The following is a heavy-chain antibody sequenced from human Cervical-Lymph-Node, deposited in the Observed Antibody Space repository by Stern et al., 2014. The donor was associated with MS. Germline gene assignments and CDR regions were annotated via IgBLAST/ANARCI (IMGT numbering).Heavy chain of an antibody. CDR2: ITPVFETP. Sequence: VQLLESGTEVKKPGSSVKVSCKASGGSSSNSDITWVRQAPGQGLEWMGGITPVFETPKYARKFQGRITITADESTSTFYMALSSLKSEDTALYYCARAINSSMPYLQCWGQGTLVTVSS. CDR1: GGSSSNSD. J-gene: IGHJ4*02. D-gene: IGHD2-2*01. CDR3: ARAINSSMPYLQC. V-gene: IGHV1-69*01.